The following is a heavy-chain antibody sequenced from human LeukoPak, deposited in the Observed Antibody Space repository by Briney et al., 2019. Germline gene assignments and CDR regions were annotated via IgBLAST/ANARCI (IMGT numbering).Heavy chain of an antibody. J-gene: IGHJ4*02. Sequence: GGSLRLSCAASGFILSSYEMSWVRQAPGKGLEWVSYISSSGSSIYYADSVKGRFTISRGNAKNSLFLQMNSLRAEDTAVYYCARVGVVAGTRIGCDYWGQGTLVTVSS. CDR3: ARVGVVAGTRIGCDY. D-gene: IGHD6-19*01. CDR2: ISSSGSSI. V-gene: IGHV3-48*03. CDR1: GFILSSYE.